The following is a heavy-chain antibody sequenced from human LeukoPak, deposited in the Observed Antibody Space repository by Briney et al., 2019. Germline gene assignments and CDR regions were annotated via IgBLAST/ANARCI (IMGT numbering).Heavy chain of an antibody. Sequence: PRRSLRLSCAPSGFTLSDNSMHWVRQAPGGGLEWVGVVSFDGANNCRAASLKGRFTITSDNSRATVFLRMNSLRPEDTAVYYCAKGIPYYDILTAYNNKGDFDYWGPGTLVTVAS. CDR2: VSFDGANN. J-gene: IGHJ4*02. CDR3: AKGIPYYDILTAYNNKGDFDY. V-gene: IGHV3-30-3*01. D-gene: IGHD3-9*01. CDR1: GFTLSDNS.